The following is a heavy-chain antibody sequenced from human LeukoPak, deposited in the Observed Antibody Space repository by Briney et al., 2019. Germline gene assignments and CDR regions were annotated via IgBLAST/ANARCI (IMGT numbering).Heavy chain of an antibody. D-gene: IGHD6-19*01. CDR1: GFTFSYSA. Sequence: PGGSLRLSCAASGFTFSYSAMTWVRQAPGKGLEWVSAISGGVSGGVTFYADSVKGRFTISKDTSKNPLFLQMNSLRVEDTALYYCAKDFPASGWRGFDSWGQGTLVTVSS. CDR2: ISGGVSGGVT. J-gene: IGHJ4*02. CDR3: AKDFPASGWRGFDS. V-gene: IGHV3-23*01.